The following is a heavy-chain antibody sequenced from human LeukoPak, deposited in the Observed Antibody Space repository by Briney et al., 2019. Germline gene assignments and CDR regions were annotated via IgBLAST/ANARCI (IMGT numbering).Heavy chain of an antibody. V-gene: IGHV3-7*01. D-gene: IGHD3-3*01. J-gene: IGHJ4*02. CDR3: ATDRGWRTSGYYLYYFEY. CDR2: IKHDGSEK. CDR1: GFIFTNYF. Sequence: GGSLRLSCAASGFIFTNYFMSWVRQAPGKGLEWMASIKHDGSEKYYVDSVRGRFTISRDNTMNSLYLQMSSLRAEDTAVYYCATDRGWRTSGYYLYYFEYWGQGTLVTYSS.